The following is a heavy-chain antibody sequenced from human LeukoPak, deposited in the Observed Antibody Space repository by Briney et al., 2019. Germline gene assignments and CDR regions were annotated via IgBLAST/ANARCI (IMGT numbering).Heavy chain of an antibody. CDR1: GYTFTCYY. CDR2: INPNSGGT. D-gene: IGHD3-22*01. V-gene: IGHV1-2*02. J-gene: IGHJ4*02. CDR3: ARGLFDYYDSSGYLVY. Sequence: ASVKVSCKASGYTFTCYYMHWVRQAPGQGLEGMGWINPNSGGTNYAQKFQGRVTMTRDTAISTAYIELSRLRSDDTAVYYCARGLFDYYDSSGYLVYWGQGTLVTVSS.